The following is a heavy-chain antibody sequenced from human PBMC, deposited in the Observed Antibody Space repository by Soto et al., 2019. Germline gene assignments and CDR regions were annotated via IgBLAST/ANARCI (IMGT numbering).Heavy chain of an antibody. Sequence: GSLRLSCEVSGFTFTNFGINWVRQAPGKGLEWVSSVSKSDYTYYSESVKGRFTISRDNAKNSVSLQMNNLRAEDTAVYYCAREDSIIIPAVADVWGQGTQVTVSS. CDR2: VSKSDYT. J-gene: IGHJ4*02. V-gene: IGHV3-21*04. CDR1: GFTFTNFG. CDR3: AREDSIIIPAVADV. D-gene: IGHD3-10*01.